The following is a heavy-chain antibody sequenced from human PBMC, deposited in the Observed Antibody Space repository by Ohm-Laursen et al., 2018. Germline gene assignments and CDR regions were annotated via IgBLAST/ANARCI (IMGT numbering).Heavy chain of an antibody. J-gene: IGHJ4*02. CDR3: AKAGYCSGGNCYRYFDY. CDR2: ITGSGGGT. CDR1: GFTFITYA. D-gene: IGHD2-15*01. V-gene: IGHV3-23*01. Sequence: SLRLSCSASGFTFITYAMIWVRQAPGKGLEWVSGITGSGGGTYYADSVKARFTISRDNSKNKLYLQMNSLRAVDTAVYYCAKAGYCSGGNCYRYFDYWGQGTPVTVSS.